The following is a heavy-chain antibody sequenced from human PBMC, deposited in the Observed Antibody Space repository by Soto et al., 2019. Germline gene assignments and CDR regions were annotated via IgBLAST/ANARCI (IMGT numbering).Heavy chain of an antibody. CDR3: ARITEKRGFFDY. V-gene: IGHV4-59*01. Sequence: SSETLSLTCTVSGGSMSFYYWSWIRQPPGKGLEWIGYIYYSGSTNYNPSLKSRVTISVDTSKNQFSLKLSSLTAADTAVYYCARITEKRGFFDYWGQGILVTVSS. J-gene: IGHJ4*02. CDR2: IYYSGST. CDR1: GGSMSFYY.